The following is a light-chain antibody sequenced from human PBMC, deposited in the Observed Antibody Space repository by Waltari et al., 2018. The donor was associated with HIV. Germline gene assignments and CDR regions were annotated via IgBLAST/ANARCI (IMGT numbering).Light chain of an antibody. CDR1: SSDVGRYNS. J-gene: IGLJ1*01. CDR3: CSYGGTYNV. CDR2: DLT. V-gene: IGLV2-11*01. Sequence: QSALTQPPSVSGSPGQSVTFSCTGTSSDVGRYNSVSWYQQHPGKAPKLMIYDLTQRPSGVPDRFSGSKSGNTASLTISGLRADDEADYYCCSYGGTYNVFGVGTKVTVL.